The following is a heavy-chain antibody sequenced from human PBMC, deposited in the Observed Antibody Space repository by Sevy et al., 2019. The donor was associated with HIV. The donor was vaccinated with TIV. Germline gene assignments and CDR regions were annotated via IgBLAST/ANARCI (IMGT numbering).Heavy chain of an antibody. CDR1: GGSITSLY. CDR3: AGENAWGRGYS. CDR2: IYYNGHI. V-gene: IGHV4-59*08. J-gene: IGHJ4*02. Sequence: SETLSLTCTVSGGSITSLYWNWIRQPPGKGLEWIANIYYNGHINYNPSLKSRVTLSLDTSKNQFSLRLSSVTAADSAMYYCAGENAWGRGYSWGQGTLVTVS. D-gene: IGHD1-26*01.